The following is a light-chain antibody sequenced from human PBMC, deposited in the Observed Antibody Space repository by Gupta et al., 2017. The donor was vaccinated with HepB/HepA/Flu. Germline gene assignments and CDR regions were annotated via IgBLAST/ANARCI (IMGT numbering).Light chain of an antibody. CDR3: QQSYSTLGWT. J-gene: IGKJ1*01. Sequence: DIQMTKSPSSLSASVGDRVTITCRASQSISSYLNWYQQKPGKAPKLLIYAASSLQSGVPSRFSGSGSGTDFTLTISSLQPEDFATYYCQQSYSTLGWTFGQGTKVEIK. CDR1: QSISSY. CDR2: AAS. V-gene: IGKV1-39*01.